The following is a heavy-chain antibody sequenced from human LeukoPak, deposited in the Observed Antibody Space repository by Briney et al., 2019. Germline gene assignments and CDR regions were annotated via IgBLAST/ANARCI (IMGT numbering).Heavy chain of an antibody. CDR1: GGSVSSGSYY. CDR3: ARGGYDSSGYYYAY. D-gene: IGHD3-22*01. J-gene: IGHJ4*02. Sequence: PSETLSLTCTVSGGSVSSGSYYWSWIRQPPGKGLEWIGYIYYSGSTNYNPSLKSRVTISVDTSKNQFSLKLSSVTAADTAVYYCARGGYDSSGYYYAYWGQGTLVTVSS. V-gene: IGHV4-61*01. CDR2: IYYSGST.